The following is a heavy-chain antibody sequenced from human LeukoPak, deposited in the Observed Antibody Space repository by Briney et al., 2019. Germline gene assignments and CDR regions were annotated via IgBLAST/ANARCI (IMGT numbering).Heavy chain of an antibody. D-gene: IGHD6-6*01. CDR1: GGSISSHY. V-gene: IGHV4-59*11. J-gene: IGHJ5*02. CDR2: ISYIGST. Sequence: SETLSLTCTVSGGSISSHYWSWIRQPPGKGLEWIGYISYIGSTNYNPSLKSRVTISVDSSKNQFSLKLSSVTAADTAVYYCARGRPWFDPWGQGTLVTVSS. CDR3: ARGRPWFDP.